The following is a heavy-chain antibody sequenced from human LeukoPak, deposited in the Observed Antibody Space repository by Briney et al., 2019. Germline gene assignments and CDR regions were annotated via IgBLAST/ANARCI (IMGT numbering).Heavy chain of an antibody. J-gene: IGHJ4*02. D-gene: IGHD3-9*01. CDR1: GYTFTGYY. CDR3: VTDSVPYYDILTGTFDY. V-gene: IGHV1-2*02. CDR2: INPNSGGT. Sequence: ASVKVSCKASGYTFTGYYMHWARQAPGQGLEWMGWINPNSGGTNYAQKFQGRVTMTRDTSISTAYMELSRLRSDDTAVYYCVTDSVPYYDILTGTFDYWGQGTLVTVSS.